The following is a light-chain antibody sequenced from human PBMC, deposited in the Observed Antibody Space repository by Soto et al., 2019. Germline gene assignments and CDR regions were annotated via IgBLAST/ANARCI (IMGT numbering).Light chain of an antibody. CDR3: SSYTSSSTLV. J-gene: IGLJ2*01. Sequence: QSALTQPASVSGSPGQSITISCTGTSSDVGGYNYVSWYQQHPGKAPKLMIYEVSNRPSGVSNRFSGSKPGNTASLTISGLQAEDEADYYCSSYTSSSTLVFGGGPKLTVL. V-gene: IGLV2-14*01. CDR1: SSDVGGYNY. CDR2: EVS.